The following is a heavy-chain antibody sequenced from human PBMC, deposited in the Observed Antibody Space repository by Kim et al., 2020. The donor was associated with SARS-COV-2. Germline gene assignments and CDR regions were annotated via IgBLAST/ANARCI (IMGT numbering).Heavy chain of an antibody. J-gene: IGHJ5*02. D-gene: IGHD3-10*01. CDR3: ARDSDRYYGSGSSRWFDP. V-gene: IGHV4-38-2*02. CDR1: GYSISSGYY. Sequence: SETLSLTCTVSGYSISSGYYWGWIRQPPGKGLEWIGSIYHSGSTYYNPSLKSRVTISVDTSKNQFSLKLSSVTAADTAVYYCARDSDRYYGSGSSRWFDPWGQGTLVTVSS. CDR2: IYHSGST.